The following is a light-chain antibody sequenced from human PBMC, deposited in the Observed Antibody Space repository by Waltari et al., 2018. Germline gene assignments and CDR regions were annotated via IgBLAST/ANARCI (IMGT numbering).Light chain of an antibody. CDR1: QSYSSS. J-gene: IGKJ3*01. V-gene: IGKV1-27*01. CDR2: SAS. CDR3: QQYYSDPPT. Sequence: DIQMTQSPSSLSASVGDRVTITCRASQSYSSSFAWYQQKPGKAPKLLIYSASSLQSGVPSRFSGSKSGPDFTLTISSLHPEDIASYYCQQYYSDPPTFGPGTKLDIK.